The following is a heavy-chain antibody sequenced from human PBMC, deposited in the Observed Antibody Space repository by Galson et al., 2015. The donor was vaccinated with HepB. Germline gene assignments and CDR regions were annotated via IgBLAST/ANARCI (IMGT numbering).Heavy chain of an antibody. D-gene: IGHD4-11*01. V-gene: IGHV1-18*04. CDR1: GGTCTSYG. J-gene: IGHJ6*03. Sequence: SVKVSCKASGGTCTSYGISWVRQAPGQGLEWMGWISAYNGNTNYAQKLQGRVTMTTDTSTSTAYMELRSLRSDDTAMYYCARGTTVTRGYYYMDVWGKGTTVTVSS. CDR3: ARGTTVTRGYYYMDV. CDR2: ISAYNGNT.